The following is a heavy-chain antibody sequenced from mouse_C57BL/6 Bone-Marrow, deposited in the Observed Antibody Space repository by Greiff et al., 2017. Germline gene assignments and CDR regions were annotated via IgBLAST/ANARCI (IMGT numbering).Heavy chain of an antibody. V-gene: IGHV14-2*01. D-gene: IGHD1-1*01. CDR1: GFNIKDYY. CDR2: IDPEDGET. J-gene: IGHJ2*01. CDR3: AHYYGSSRFDY. Sequence: EVQRVESGAELVKPGASVKLSCTASGFNIKDYYMHWVKQRTEQGLEWIGRIDPEDGETKYAPKFQGKATITADTSSNTAYLQLSSLTSEATAVYYCAHYYGSSRFDYGGQGTTRTVSS.